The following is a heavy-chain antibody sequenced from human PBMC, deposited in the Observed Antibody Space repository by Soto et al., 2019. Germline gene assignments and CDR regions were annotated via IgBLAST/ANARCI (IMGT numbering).Heavy chain of an antibody. CDR1: GFTFSDYY. CDR3: ARASNYDFWSGGLSY. D-gene: IGHD3-3*01. J-gene: IGHJ4*02. CDR2: ISSSGSTK. V-gene: IGHV3-11*04. Sequence: PGGSLRLSCAASGFTFSDYYMSWIRQAPGKGLEWVSYISSSGSTKYYADSVKGRFTISRDNSKNTLYLQMNSLRAEDTAVYYCARASNYDFWSGGLSYWGQGTLVTVSS.